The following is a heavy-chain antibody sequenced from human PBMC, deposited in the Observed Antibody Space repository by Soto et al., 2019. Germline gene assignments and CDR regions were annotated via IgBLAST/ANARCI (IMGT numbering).Heavy chain of an antibody. CDR2: IYYSGST. D-gene: IGHD6-6*01. J-gene: IGHJ3*02. V-gene: IGHV4-31*03. Sequence: QVQLQESGPGLVKPSQTRSLTCTVSGDSISSSDYYWTWIRQHPGEGLEWIGYIYYSGSTYYKPSLKSRVLISLDTSKNQFSLRLSSVTAADTAVYYCARDTGAARAFDIWGQGTMVTVSS. CDR3: ARDTGAARAFDI. CDR1: GDSISSSDYY.